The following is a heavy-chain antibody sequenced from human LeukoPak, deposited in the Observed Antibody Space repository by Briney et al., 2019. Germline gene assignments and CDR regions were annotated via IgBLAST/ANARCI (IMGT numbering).Heavy chain of an antibody. CDR2: IYYSGST. J-gene: IGHJ4*02. V-gene: IGHV4-34*01. CDR1: GGSFSGYY. D-gene: IGHD3-3*01. Sequence: TPSETLSLTCAVYGGSFSGYYWSWIRQPPGKGLEWIGSIYYSGSTYYNPSLKSRVTISVDTSKNQFSLKLSSVTAADTAVYYCARGNGGYDFWSGYSWVGSFDYWGQGTLVTVSS. CDR3: ARGNGGYDFWSGYSWVGSFDY.